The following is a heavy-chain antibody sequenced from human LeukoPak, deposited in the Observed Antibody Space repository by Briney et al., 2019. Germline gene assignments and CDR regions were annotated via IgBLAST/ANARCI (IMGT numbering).Heavy chain of an antibody. CDR1: EFSVGSNY. J-gene: IGHJ4*02. V-gene: IGHV3-66*01. CDR2: IYSGGST. Sequence: GGSLRLSCAASEFSVGSNYMTWVRQAPGKGLEWVSLIYSGGSTYYADSVKGRFTISRDNSKNTLYLQMNSLRAEDTAVYYCATARWVTTDFDYWGQGTLVTVSS. D-gene: IGHD4-17*01. CDR3: ATARWVTTDFDY.